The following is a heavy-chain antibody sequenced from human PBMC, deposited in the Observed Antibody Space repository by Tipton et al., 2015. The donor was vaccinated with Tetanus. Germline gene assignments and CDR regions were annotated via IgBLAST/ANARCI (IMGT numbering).Heavy chain of an antibody. J-gene: IGHJ4*02. CDR3: ARWEVGATKEHY. CDR2: INHRGST. CDR1: GGSFSDYY. V-gene: IGHV4-34*01. Sequence: TLSLTCAVYGGSFSDYYWNWIRQPPGKGLEWIGEINHRGSTNYNPSLKSRVTMSIDTSKNHFSLRLSSVTAADTAVYYCARWEVGATKEHYWGQGALVTVSS. D-gene: IGHD1-26*01.